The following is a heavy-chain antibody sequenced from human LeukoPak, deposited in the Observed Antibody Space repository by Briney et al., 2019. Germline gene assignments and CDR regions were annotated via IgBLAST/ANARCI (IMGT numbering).Heavy chain of an antibody. V-gene: IGHV1-18*04. J-gene: IGHJ4*02. CDR3: ARAVSRQNPHLYGY. Sequence: ASVKVSCKASGYTFTSYGISWVRQAPGQGLEWMGWISAYNGNTNYAQKLQGRVTMTTDTSTSTAYMELRSLRSDDTAVYYCARAVSRQNPHLYGYWGQETLVTVSS. D-gene: IGHD2-8*01. CDR2: ISAYNGNT. CDR1: GYTFTSYG.